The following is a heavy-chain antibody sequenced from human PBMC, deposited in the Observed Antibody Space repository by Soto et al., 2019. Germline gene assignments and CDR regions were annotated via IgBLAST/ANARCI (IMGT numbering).Heavy chain of an antibody. D-gene: IGHD6-13*01. V-gene: IGHV3-7*01. CDR3: VTRAAAGTSLFDY. J-gene: IGHJ4*02. CDR1: GFTFSSYW. CDR2: IKQDGSEK. Sequence: GGSLRLSCAASGFTFSSYWMSWVRQAPGKGLEWVANIKQDGSEKYYVDSVKGRFTISRDNAKNSLYLQVNSLRAEDTAVYYCVTRAAAGTSLFDYWGQGTLVTVPQ.